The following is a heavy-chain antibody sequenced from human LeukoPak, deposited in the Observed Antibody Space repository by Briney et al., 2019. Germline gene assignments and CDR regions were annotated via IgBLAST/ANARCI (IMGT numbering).Heavy chain of an antibody. J-gene: IGHJ6*02. CDR3: ARTRDGFYYYYGMDV. CDR1: GFTFSSYA. Sequence: PGGTLRLSCAASGFTFSSYAMHWVRQAPGKGLEWVAVISYDGSNKYYADSVKRRFTISRDTSKNTLYLQMNSLRAEDTAVYYCARTRDGFYYYYGMDVWGQGTTVTVSS. V-gene: IGHV3-30*14. D-gene: IGHD5-24*01. CDR2: ISYDGSNK.